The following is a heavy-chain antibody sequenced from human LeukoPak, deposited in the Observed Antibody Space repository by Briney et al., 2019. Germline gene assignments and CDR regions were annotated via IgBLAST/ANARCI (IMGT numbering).Heavy chain of an antibody. J-gene: IGHJ6*03. CDR3: ARVGAAGFFSGNYYYMDV. CDR2: ISRSSTYI. CDR1: GFTFSSYS. Sequence: GGSLRLSCAASGFTFSSYSMNWARQPPGKGRECVPSISRSSTYIYYTDSVKGRFTISRDNAKDSLYMQMNSLRGEDTAVYYCARVGAAGFFSGNYYYMDVWGKGTTVTVSS. V-gene: IGHV3-21*01. D-gene: IGHD6-13*01.